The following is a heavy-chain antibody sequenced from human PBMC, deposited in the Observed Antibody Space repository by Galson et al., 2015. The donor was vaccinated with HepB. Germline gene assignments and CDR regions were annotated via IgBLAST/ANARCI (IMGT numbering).Heavy chain of an antibody. Sequence: SVKVSCKASGYTFREYGISWVRQAPGQRLEWMGWISAYNGQTKYARNLQDRLSVTIDTFTSTAYMELWSLSPDDTAVYYCARDVRYAFEMWGQGTMVTVS. D-gene: IGHD3-10*02. CDR3: ARDVRYAFEM. J-gene: IGHJ3*02. V-gene: IGHV1-18*01. CDR1: GYTFREYG. CDR2: ISAYNGQT.